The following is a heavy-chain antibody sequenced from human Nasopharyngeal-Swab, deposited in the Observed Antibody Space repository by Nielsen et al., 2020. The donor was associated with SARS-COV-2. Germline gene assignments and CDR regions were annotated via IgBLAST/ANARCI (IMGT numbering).Heavy chain of an antibody. J-gene: IGHJ6*02. Sequence: LKISCAASGFTFSSYWMSWVRQAPGKGLEWVANIKQDGSEKYYVDSVKGRFTISRDNAKNSLYLQMSSLRAEDTAVYYCARMNYYFYYGMDVWGQGTTVTVSS. CDR3: ARMNYYFYYGMDV. CDR2: IKQDGSEK. CDR1: GFTFSSYW. V-gene: IGHV3-7*01.